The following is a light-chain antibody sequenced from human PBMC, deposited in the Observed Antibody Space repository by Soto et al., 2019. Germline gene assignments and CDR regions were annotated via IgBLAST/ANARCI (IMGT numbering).Light chain of an antibody. CDR1: QSVSIY. V-gene: IGKV3-11*01. Sequence: EIVLTQSPATLSLSPGERATLSCRASQSVSIYLAWFQQKPGQAPRLLISDTSNRATGIPARFSASGSGTDFTLIISSLEPEDVAVYYCQQRYSWPLTFGGGTKVEIK. CDR2: DTS. CDR3: QQRYSWPLT. J-gene: IGKJ4*01.